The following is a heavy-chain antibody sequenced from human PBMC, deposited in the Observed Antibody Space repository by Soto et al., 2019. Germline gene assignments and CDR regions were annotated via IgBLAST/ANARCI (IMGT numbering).Heavy chain of an antibody. CDR2: ISANNRDT. J-gene: IGHJ4*02. CDR1: GTTFTSFG. CDR3: ARTSWRLSFPWPFDY. V-gene: IGHV1-18*01. Sequence: QVRLVQSGSEVKKPGASVKVSCETSGTTFTSFGFAWVRQAPGHGLEWVGWISANNRDTHHAEKFQGRVNMTIDTSIRTTYLELSSLRSNDTAVYYCARTSWRLSFPWPFDYWGQGTLVTVSS.